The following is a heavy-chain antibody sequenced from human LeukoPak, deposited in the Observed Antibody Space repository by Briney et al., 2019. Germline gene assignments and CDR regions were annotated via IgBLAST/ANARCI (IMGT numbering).Heavy chain of an antibody. J-gene: IGHJ4*02. V-gene: IGHV3-23*01. D-gene: IGHD3-22*01. CDR1: GFTFSSYA. CDR3: AKGHPLITMIVVAEDWGLDY. CDR2: ISGIGGST. Sequence: GGSRRLPCAASGFTFSSYAMNWVRQAPGKGREWVSAISGIGGSTYYADSVKGRFTISRDNSKNTLYLQMNSLRAEDTAVYYCAKGHPLITMIVVAEDWGLDYWGQGTLVTVSS.